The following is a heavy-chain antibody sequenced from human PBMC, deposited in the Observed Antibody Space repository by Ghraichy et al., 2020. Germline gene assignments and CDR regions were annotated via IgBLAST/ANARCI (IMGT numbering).Heavy chain of an antibody. CDR2: INPSGGST. V-gene: IGHV1-46*01. Sequence: ASVKVSCKASGYTFTSYYMHWVRQAPGQGLEWMGIINPSGGSTSYAQKFQGRVTMTRDTSTSTVYMELSSLRSEDTAVYYCASAAYYDFWSGYFPYYYYYGMDVWGQGTTVTVSS. CDR1: GYTFTSYY. D-gene: IGHD3-3*01. J-gene: IGHJ6*02. CDR3: ASAAYYDFWSGYFPYYYYYGMDV.